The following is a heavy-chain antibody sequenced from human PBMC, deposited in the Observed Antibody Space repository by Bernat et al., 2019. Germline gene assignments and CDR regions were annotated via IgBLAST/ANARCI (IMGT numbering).Heavy chain of an antibody. CDR1: GFTFSSYW. Sequence: EVQVLESGGGLVQPGGSLRLSCAASGFTFSSYWMSWVRQAPGKGLEWVANIKQDGSEKYYVDSVKGRFTISRDNAKKSVYLQMKSLRAEDTAVYYCATLVVPGYYSYMDVWGKGTTVTVSS. J-gene: IGHJ6*03. CDR3: ATLVVPGYYSYMDV. CDR2: IKQDGSEK. V-gene: IGHV3-7*01. D-gene: IGHD2-2*01.